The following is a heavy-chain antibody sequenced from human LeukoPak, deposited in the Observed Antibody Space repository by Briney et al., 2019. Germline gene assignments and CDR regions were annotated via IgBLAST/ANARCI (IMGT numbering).Heavy chain of an antibody. CDR3: ARGDDDVWSGYYLYYYYYGMDV. J-gene: IGHJ6*02. V-gene: IGHV3-23*01. CDR1: GFTFSSYA. Sequence: PGGSLRLSCAASGFTFSSYAMSWVRQAPGKGLEWVSAISGSGGSTYYADSVKGRFTISRDNAKNSLYLQTNSLRAEDTAVYYCARGDDDVWSGYYLYYYYYGMDVWGQGTTVTVSS. D-gene: IGHD3-3*01. CDR2: ISGSGGST.